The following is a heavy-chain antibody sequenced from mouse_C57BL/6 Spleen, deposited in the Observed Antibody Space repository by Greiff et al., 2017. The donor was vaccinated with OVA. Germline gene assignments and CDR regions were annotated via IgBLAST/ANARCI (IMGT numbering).Heavy chain of an antibody. CDR2: IWSGGGT. Sequence: VQLQQSGPGLVQPSQCLSITCTVSGFSLTSYGVHWVRQSPGKGLEWLGVIWSGGGTDYYAAFLSRLSISTDNSNSQVFFKMNSLQADDTDIDYCARNPLGYWGQGTSVTVSS. CDR1: GFSLTSYG. V-gene: IGHV2-2*01. J-gene: IGHJ4*01. CDR3: ARNPLGY.